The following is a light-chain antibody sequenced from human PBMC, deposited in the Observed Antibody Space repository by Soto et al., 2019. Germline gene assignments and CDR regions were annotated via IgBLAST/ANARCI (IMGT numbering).Light chain of an antibody. CDR3: QSYDSSLSGVV. J-gene: IGLJ2*01. Sequence: QSVLTQPPSVSGAPGQRVTISCTGSSSNIGAGYGVHWYQQLPGRAPKLLIFGNSNRPSGVPDRFSGSKSGTSTSLAITGLQAEDEADYYCQSYDSSLSGVVFGGGTKLTVL. CDR1: SSNIGAGYG. CDR2: GNS. V-gene: IGLV1-40*01.